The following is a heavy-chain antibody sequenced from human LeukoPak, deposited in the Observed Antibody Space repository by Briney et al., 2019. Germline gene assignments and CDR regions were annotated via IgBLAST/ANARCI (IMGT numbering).Heavy chain of an antibody. CDR2: IYTSGST. CDR1: GGSISNYY. V-gene: IGHV4-4*07. J-gene: IGHJ4*02. D-gene: IGHD6-13*01. Sequence: SETLSLTCTVSGGSISNYYWSWIRQPAGKGLEWIGRIYTSGSTNYNPSLKSRVTMPVDTPKNQFSLKLSSVTAADTAVYYCARRAAAGKHFDYWGQGTLVTVSS. CDR3: ARRAAAGKHFDY.